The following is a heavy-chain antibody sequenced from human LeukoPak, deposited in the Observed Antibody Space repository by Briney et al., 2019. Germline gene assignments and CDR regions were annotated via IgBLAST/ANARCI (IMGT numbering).Heavy chain of an antibody. CDR1: GFTFSSYG. CDR2: ISYDGSNK. Sequence: PGRSLRLSCAASGFTFSSYGMHWVRQAPGKGLEWVAVISYDGSNKYYADSVKGRFTISRDNSKNTLYLQMNSLRAEDTAVYYCARVKGSGWYEVDYWGQGNLLSVSS. CDR3: ARVKGSGWYEVDY. V-gene: IGHV3-30*03. D-gene: IGHD6-19*01. J-gene: IGHJ4*02.